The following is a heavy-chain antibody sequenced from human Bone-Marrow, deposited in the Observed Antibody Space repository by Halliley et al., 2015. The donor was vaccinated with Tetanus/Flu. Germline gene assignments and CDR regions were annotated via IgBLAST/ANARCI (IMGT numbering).Heavy chain of an antibody. CDR2: FDPEGGQT. CDR3: ATDLLVWGSGGY. V-gene: IGHV1-24*01. D-gene: IGHD7-27*01. J-gene: IGHJ1*01. Sequence: EWMGGFDPEGGQTIYAQEFQGRVTMTEETSKDPAYMELRSLRSEDTAVYFCATDLLVWGSGGYWGQGTLVTVSS.